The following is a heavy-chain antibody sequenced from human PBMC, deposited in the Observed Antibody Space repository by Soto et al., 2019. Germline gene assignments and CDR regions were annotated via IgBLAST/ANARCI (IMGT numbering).Heavy chain of an antibody. D-gene: IGHD6-13*01. J-gene: IGHJ6*02. CDR3: ARQQLLPFYYALDV. V-gene: IGHV4-59*01. CDR2: IYYRGST. CDR1: GVSISCYY. Sequence: SETLSLTCPVSGVSISCYYWSWIRPSPGKGLEYIGYIYYRGSTDYNPSLKSRVTMSVDTSRNQFSLKVNSVTAADTAVYYCARQQLLPFYYALDVWGQGTTVPVS.